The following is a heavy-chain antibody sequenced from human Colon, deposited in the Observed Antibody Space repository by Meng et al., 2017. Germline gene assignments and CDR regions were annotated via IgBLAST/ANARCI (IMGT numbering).Heavy chain of an antibody. V-gene: IGHV4-61*02. Sequence: VLLYYPGLGLVNPSHIWSLTCPLSGGSIDSDPNSWNCLGDPAVKKLLWSGRICSSGITNYNPSLNSRVPSSPDRSKNQFSLNLKSVSAADTAVYYCAREVRGRVLWFGEGYFDPWGQGTLVTVSS. J-gene: IGHJ5*02. D-gene: IGHD3-10*01. CDR1: GGSIDSDPNS. CDR3: AREVRGRVLWFGEGYFDP. CDR2: ICSSGIT.